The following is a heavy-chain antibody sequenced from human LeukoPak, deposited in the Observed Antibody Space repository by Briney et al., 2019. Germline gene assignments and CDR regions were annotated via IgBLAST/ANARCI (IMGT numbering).Heavy chain of an antibody. Sequence: SVTLSLTCTVSGDSISNYYWSWIRQTPGKGLEWIGYIHTSGSTYYNPSLKSRVTISVDTPKNQFSLKLSSVTAADTAVYYCARGYYDTSAYSNPFDFWGQGTLVTVSS. CDR2: IHTSGST. D-gene: IGHD3-22*01. V-gene: IGHV4-4*09. CDR3: ARGYYDTSAYSNPFDF. CDR1: GDSISNYY. J-gene: IGHJ4*02.